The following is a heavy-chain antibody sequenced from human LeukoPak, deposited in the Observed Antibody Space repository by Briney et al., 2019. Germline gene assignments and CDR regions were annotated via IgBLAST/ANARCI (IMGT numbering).Heavy chain of an antibody. Sequence: GGSLRLSCAASGFIFSSYAMSWVRQAPGKGLEWVSAISGSGGSTYYADSVKGRFTISRDNSKNTLSLQMNSLRAEDTAVYYCSKDGDYYDSGGYSSFFYCWGQGTLVTVSS. D-gene: IGHD3-22*01. J-gene: IGHJ4*02. CDR2: ISGSGGST. V-gene: IGHV3-23*01. CDR1: GFIFSSYA. CDR3: SKDGDYYDSGGYSSFFYC.